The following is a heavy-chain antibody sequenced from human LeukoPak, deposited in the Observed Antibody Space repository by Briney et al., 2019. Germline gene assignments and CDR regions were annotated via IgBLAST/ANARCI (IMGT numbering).Heavy chain of an antibody. D-gene: IGHD2-2*01. CDR1: GFTFSDYY. CDR3: ARDQEGSSVNYYGMDV. CDR2: ISSSGSTI. J-gene: IGHJ6*02. Sequence: GGSLRLSCAASGFTFSDYYMSWIRQAPGKGLEWVSYISSSGSTIYYADSVKGRFTISRNNAKNSLYLQMNSLRAEDTAGYYCARDQEGSSVNYYGMDVWGQGTTVTVSS. V-gene: IGHV3-11*01.